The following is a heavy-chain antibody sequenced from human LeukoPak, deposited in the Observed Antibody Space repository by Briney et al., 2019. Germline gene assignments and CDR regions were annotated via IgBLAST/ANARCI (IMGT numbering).Heavy chain of an antibody. CDR2: INHSGST. J-gene: IGHJ4*02. Sequence: SETLSLTCAVYGGSFSGYYWSWIRQPPGKGLEWIGEINHSGSTNYNPSLKSRVTISVDTSKNQFSLKLSSVTAADTAVYYCARQGNWNYVALYYFDYWGQGTLVTVSS. CDR1: GGSFSGYY. CDR3: ARQGNWNYVALYYFDY. V-gene: IGHV4-34*01. D-gene: IGHD1-7*01.